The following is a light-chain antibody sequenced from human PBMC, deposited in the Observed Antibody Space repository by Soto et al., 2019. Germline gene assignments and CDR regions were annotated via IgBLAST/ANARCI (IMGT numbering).Light chain of an antibody. J-gene: IGKJ1*01. CDR2: AAS. V-gene: IGKV3-11*01. CDR1: QSVSSY. CDR3: QQRLMT. Sequence: EIVLTQSPDTLSLSPGETATLSCGASQSVSSYLAWYKQQPGQAPRLLIYAASSRATGIPARFSGSGSGKDFTLTISSLEPEDFAVYYCQQRLMTCGQGTQVDIK.